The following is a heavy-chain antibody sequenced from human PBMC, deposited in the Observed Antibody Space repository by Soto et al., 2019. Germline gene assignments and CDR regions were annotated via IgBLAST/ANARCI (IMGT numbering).Heavy chain of an antibody. CDR3: ARDTTAMATHPSFDY. D-gene: IGHD5-18*01. CDR2: LYSGGST. V-gene: IGHV3-53*02. CDR1: GFTVSSHY. J-gene: IGHJ4*02. Sequence: EVQLVETGGGLIQPGGSLRLSCAASGFTVSSHYMSWVRQAPGKGLEWVSVLYSGGSTYYADSVKGRFPISRDNSKNTLYLQMNSLRAEDTAVYYCARDTTAMATHPSFDYWGQGTLVTVSS.